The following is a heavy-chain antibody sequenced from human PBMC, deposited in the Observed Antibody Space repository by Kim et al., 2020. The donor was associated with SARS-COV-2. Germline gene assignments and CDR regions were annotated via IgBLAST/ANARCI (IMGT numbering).Heavy chain of an antibody. D-gene: IGHD6-13*01. CDR3: ARDTAAAGTSPAEADDYGMDV. J-gene: IGHJ6*02. V-gene: IGHV4-4*02. CDR1: GGSISSSNW. CDR2: IYHSGST. Sequence: SETLSLTCAVSGGSISSSNWWSWVRQPPGKGLEWIGEIYHSGSTNYNPSLKSRVTISVDKSKNQFSLKLSSVTAADTAVYYCARDTAAAGTSPAEADDYGMDVWGQGTTVTVSS.